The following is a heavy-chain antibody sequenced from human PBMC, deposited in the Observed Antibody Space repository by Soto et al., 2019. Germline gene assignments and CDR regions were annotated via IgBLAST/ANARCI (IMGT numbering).Heavy chain of an antibody. J-gene: IGHJ4*02. CDR2: IWYDCSNK. V-gene: IGHV3-33*01. CDR1: GFIFSNYG. CDR3: ARANTSPFDY. Sequence: QVQLVESGGGVVQPGRSLRLSCGASGFIFSNYGMHWIRQAPGKGLEWVTIIWYDCSNKWYADSVKGRFIISRDDSKNMVYLQMDSMRVDDTAIYYCARANTSPFDYWGRGTLVTVSS.